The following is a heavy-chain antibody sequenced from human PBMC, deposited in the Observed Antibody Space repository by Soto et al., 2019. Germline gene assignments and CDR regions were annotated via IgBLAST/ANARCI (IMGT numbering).Heavy chain of an antibody. V-gene: IGHV1-69*02. D-gene: IGHD3-10*01. J-gene: IGHJ6*04. CDR1: GGTFNRET. Sequence: QAQLVQSGAEVKKPGSSVKVSCKASGGTFNRETFSWVRQAPGQGLQWMGRIIPVLDLADYAQKFEGRVTITADTSTTTVYLDISGLGSDDTAVYYCARGGKLGGELAVWGKGTAVLVSS. CDR2: IIPVLDLA. CDR3: ARGGKLGGELAV.